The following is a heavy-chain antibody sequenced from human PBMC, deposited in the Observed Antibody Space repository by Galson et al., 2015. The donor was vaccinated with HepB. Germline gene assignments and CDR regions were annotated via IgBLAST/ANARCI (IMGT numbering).Heavy chain of an antibody. CDR3: ARDRSHSLDF. V-gene: IGHV1-18*04. CDR2: ISANSGRT. Sequence: SVKVSCKAAGYTFTSNGISWVRQAPGRGLEWVGWISANSGRTTYAWRLLGRLTLTTDTSTNTAYMGLRSLRSDDTAIYYCARDRSHSLDFWGQGTLVTVSS. CDR1: GYTFTSNG. D-gene: IGHD2-15*01. J-gene: IGHJ4*02.